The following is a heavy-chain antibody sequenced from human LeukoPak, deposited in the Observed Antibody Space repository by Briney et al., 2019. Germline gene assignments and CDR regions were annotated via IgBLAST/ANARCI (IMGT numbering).Heavy chain of an antibody. Sequence: GGSLRLSCAASGFTFSSFGMSWVRQAPGKGLEWVGNINQEGSEKHYVNSVRGRFTISRDNAKNSLYLQMNSLRAEDTAVYYCARPRGPADAFDIWGQGTMVTVSS. J-gene: IGHJ3*02. V-gene: IGHV3-7*01. CDR2: INQEGSEK. CDR1: GFTFSSFG. D-gene: IGHD3-16*01. CDR3: ARPRGPADAFDI.